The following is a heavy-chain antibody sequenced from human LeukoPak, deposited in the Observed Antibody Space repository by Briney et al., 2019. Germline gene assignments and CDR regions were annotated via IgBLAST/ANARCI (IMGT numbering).Heavy chain of an antibody. CDR1: GFTFSSYG. CDR2: IRYDGSNK. D-gene: IGHD6-13*01. J-gene: IGHJ4*02. CDR3: AKDLLVTAAPQGFDY. V-gene: IGHV3-30*02. Sequence: GGSLRLSCAASGFTFSSYGMHWVRQAPGKGLEWVAFIRYDGSNKYYADSVKGRFTISRDNSKNTLYLQMNSLRAEDTAVYYCAKDLLVTAAPQGFDYWGQGTLVTVSS.